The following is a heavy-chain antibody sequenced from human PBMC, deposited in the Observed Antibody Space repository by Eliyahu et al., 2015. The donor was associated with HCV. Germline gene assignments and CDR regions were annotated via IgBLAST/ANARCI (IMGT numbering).Heavy chain of an antibody. CDR3: SSGGGGIAVAGTGGWFDP. V-gene: IGHV4-59*01. D-gene: IGHD6-19*01. CDR1: GGSISSYY. CDR2: IXYSGXT. Sequence: QVQLQESGPGLVKPSETLSLTCTVPGGSISSYYWSWIRQPPGKGLEWIAYIXYSGXTNYNPPLXSRVTIXVDTSKNQFSLKLSSVTAADTAVYYCSSGGGGIAVAGTGGWFDPWGQGTLVTASS. J-gene: IGHJ5*02.